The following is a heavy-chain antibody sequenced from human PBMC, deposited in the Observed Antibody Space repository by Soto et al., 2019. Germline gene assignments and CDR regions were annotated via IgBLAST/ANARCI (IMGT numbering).Heavy chain of an antibody. D-gene: IGHD1-1*01. V-gene: IGHV1-18*01. CDR2: ISVYSDDT. Sequence: QVQLVQSGAEVKKPGASVKVSCKASGYTFSSYGISWVRQAPGQGLEWMGWISVYSDDTNYAEILQGRVTMTTDTAPSTAYMELRRLRSDDSAVYYCARERRDAYNLFYGMDVWGQGTTVTVSS. J-gene: IGHJ6*02. CDR1: GYTFSSYG. CDR3: ARERRDAYNLFYGMDV.